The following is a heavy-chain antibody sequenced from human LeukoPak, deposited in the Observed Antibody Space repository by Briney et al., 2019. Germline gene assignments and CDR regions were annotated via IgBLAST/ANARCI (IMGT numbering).Heavy chain of an antibody. D-gene: IGHD6-19*01. J-gene: IGHJ4*02. Sequence: GESLQISCPGSGYTFTNYWIGWVRQMPGKGLEWMGVIYPDDSDTRYSPAFQGQVIISTDRSISTAYLEWSSLKASDTAVYYCARPPYKVAGSDVSADLWGQGTLVTVSS. CDR3: ARPPYKVAGSDVSADL. V-gene: IGHV5-51*01. CDR1: GYTFTNYW. CDR2: IYPDDSDT.